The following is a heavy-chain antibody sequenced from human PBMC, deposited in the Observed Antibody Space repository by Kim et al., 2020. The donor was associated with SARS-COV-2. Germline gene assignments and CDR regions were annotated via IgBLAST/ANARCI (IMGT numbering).Heavy chain of an antibody. V-gene: IGHV4-39*01. D-gene: IGHD6-19*01. CDR1: GGSISSSSYY. CDR3: ARHYYSRGWYVGVDP. J-gene: IGHJ5*02. CDR2: IYYSGST. Sequence: SETLSLTCTVSGGSISSSSYYWGWIRQPPGKGLEWIGSIYYSGSTYYNPSLKSRVTISVDTSKNQFSLKLSSVTAADTAVYYCARHYYSRGWYVGVDPWGQGTMVAVSS.